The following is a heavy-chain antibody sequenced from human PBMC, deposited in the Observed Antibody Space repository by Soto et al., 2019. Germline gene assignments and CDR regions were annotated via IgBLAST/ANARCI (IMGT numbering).Heavy chain of an antibody. CDR3: ARVRNNWNRTKRSYYYYYIDV. Sequence: EVQLVESGGGLVQPGGSLRLSCAASGFTFSSYSMNWVRQAPGKGLEWVSYISSSSSTIYYADSVKGRFTISRDNDKNGLYLQMNSLRAEDTAVYYCARVRNNWNRTKRSYYYYYIDVWGKGTTVAVSS. CDR2: ISSSSSTI. V-gene: IGHV3-48*01. J-gene: IGHJ6*03. CDR1: GFTFSSYS. D-gene: IGHD1-20*01.